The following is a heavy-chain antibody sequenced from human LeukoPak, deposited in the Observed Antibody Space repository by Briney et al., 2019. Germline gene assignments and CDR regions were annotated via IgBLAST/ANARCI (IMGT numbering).Heavy chain of an antibody. CDR1: GGSISSGDYY. CDR2: IYYSGST. Sequence: SETLSLTCTVSGGSISSGDYYWSWIRQPPGKGLEWIGYIYYSGSTYYNPSLKSRVTISVDTSKNQFSLKLSSVTAADTAVYYCARRVIAVADPFDYWGQGTLVTVSS. V-gene: IGHV4-30-4*01. J-gene: IGHJ4*02. D-gene: IGHD6-19*01. CDR3: ARRVIAVADPFDY.